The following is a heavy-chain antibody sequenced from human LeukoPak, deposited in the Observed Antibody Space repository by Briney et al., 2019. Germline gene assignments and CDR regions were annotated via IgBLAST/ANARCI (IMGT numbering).Heavy chain of an antibody. CDR3: ARDLGKIGGNSSPFDY. D-gene: IGHD4-23*01. Sequence: GGSLRLSCAAAGFDFGNRGMTWVRQAPGKGLEWVANIKQDGSEKYYVDSVKGRFTISRDNAKNSLYLQMNSLRAEDTAVYYCARDLGKIGGNSSPFDYWGQGTLVTVSS. V-gene: IGHV3-7*01. CDR1: GFDFGNRG. CDR2: IKQDGSEK. J-gene: IGHJ4*02.